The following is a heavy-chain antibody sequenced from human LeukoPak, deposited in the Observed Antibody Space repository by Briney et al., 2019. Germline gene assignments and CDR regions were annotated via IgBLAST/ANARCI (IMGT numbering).Heavy chain of an antibody. CDR2: ISWNSGSI. Sequence: PGGSLRLSCAASGFTFDDYAMHWVRQAPGKGLERVSGISWNSGSIGYADSVKGRFTISRDNAKNSLYLQMNSLRAEDTALYYCAKDMRSGWYNGCDYWGQGTLVTVSS. V-gene: IGHV3-9*01. J-gene: IGHJ4*02. CDR3: AKDMRSGWYNGCDY. D-gene: IGHD6-19*01. CDR1: GFTFDDYA.